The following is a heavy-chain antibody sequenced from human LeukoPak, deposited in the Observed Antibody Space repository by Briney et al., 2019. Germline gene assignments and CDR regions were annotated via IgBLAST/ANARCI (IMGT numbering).Heavy chain of an antibody. J-gene: IGHJ3*02. V-gene: IGHV1-69*05. Sequence: ASVKVSCKASGGTFSSYAISWVRQAPGQGLEWMGGIIPIFGTANYAQKFQGRVTITTDESTSTAYMELSSLRSEDTAVYYCARGRTHVAIAAAGDDAFDIWGQGTMVTVSS. D-gene: IGHD6-13*01. CDR3: ARGRTHVAIAAAGDDAFDI. CDR2: IIPIFGTA. CDR1: GGTFSSYA.